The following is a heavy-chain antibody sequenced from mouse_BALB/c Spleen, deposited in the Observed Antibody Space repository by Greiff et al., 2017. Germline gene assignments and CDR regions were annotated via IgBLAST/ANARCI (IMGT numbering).Heavy chain of an antibody. Sequence: EVKLMESGGGLVKPGGSLKLSCAASGFTFSDYYMYWVRQTPEKRLEWVATISDGGSYTYYPDSVKGRFTISRDNAKNNLYLQMSSLKSEDTAMYYCARVGGTAYWGQGTLVTVSA. CDR3: ARVGGTAY. CDR1: GFTFSDYY. V-gene: IGHV5-4*02. D-gene: IGHD4-1*01. J-gene: IGHJ3*01. CDR2: ISDGGSYT.